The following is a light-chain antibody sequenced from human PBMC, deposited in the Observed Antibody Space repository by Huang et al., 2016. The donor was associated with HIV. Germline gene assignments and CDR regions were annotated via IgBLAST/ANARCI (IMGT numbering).Light chain of an antibody. V-gene: IGKV3-20*01. CDR3: QQYGSLSPFT. J-gene: IGKJ2*01. CDR2: GAS. Sequence: EIVLTQSPGTLSLSPGDRAILSCRASQSVSNTYLAWYQQKPGQAPRLLIYGASNSATGIPDRFSGSVSGTDVTLTISRLEPEDFGVYYCQQYGSLSPFTFGQGTKLEIQ. CDR1: QSVSNTY.